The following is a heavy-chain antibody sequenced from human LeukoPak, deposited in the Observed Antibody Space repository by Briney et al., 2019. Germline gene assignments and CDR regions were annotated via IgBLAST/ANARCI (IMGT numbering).Heavy chain of an antibody. CDR2: IYCSGST. V-gene: IGHV4-59*07. Sequence: SDTLSLTCTVSGGSISSHYWSWIRQPPGKGLEWIGYIYCSGSTNYNPSLKSRVTISVDTSKNQFSLKLSSVTAADTAVYYCARTIVVVPAAMFGYYYYMDVWGKGTTVTVSS. CDR1: GGSISSHY. D-gene: IGHD2-2*01. CDR3: ARTIVVVPAAMFGYYYYMDV. J-gene: IGHJ6*03.